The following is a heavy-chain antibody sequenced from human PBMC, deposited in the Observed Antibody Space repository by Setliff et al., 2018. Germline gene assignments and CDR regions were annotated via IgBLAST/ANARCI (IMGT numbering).Heavy chain of an antibody. CDR3: ARQDRFYDRSVFVEYFQH. D-gene: IGHD3-22*01. CDR2: IFYSGSA. CDR1: GGSISPYY. J-gene: IGHJ1*01. Sequence: SETLSHTCSVSGGSISPYYWIWIRQSPGKGLEWIGYIFYSGSARYNPSLESRVTMSVDTSKNQISLKLTSVTAADTAVYYCARQDRFYDRSVFVEYFQHWGQGALVTVSS. V-gene: IGHV4-59*08.